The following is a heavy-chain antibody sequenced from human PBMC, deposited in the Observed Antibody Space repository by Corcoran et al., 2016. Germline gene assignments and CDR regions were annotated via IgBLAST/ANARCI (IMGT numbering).Heavy chain of an antibody. D-gene: IGHD6-19*01. CDR3: AISSGGGERARPGIAVAPPDYFDY. Sequence: EVQLVQSGAEVKKPGESLKISCKGSGYSFTSYWIGWVRQMPGKGLEWMGIIYPGDSDTRYSPSFQGQVPISADKSISTAYLQWSSLKASDNAMYYWAISSGGGERARPGIAVAPPDYFDYWGQGTLVTVSS. CDR1: GYSFTSYW. J-gene: IGHJ4*02. V-gene: IGHV5-51*01. CDR2: IYPGDSDT.